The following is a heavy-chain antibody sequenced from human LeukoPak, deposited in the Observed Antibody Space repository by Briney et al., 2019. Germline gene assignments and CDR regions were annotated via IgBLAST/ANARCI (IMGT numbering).Heavy chain of an antibody. CDR2: INPNSGGT. D-gene: IGHD3-9*01. CDR1: GYTFTGYY. V-gene: IGHV1-2*02. CDR3: ARARIADYDILTGYYNYYYYYGMDV. Sequence: ASVKVSCKASGYTFTGYYMHWVRQAPGQGLEWMGWINPNSGGTNYAQRFQGRVTMTRDTSISTAYMELSRLRSDDTAVYYCARARIADYDILTGYYNYYYYYGMDVWGQGTTVTVSS. J-gene: IGHJ6*02.